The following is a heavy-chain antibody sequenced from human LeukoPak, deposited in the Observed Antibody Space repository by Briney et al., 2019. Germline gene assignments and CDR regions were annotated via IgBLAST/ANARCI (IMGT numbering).Heavy chain of an antibody. CDR2: ISGGST. CDR1: GFTVSSNE. Sequence: GGSLRLSCAASGFTVSSNEMSWVRQAPGKGLEWVSSISGGSTYYADSRKGRFTISRDNSKNTLHLQMNSLRAEDTAVYYCARDRDSSASWEVNFDYWGQGTLVTVSS. D-gene: IGHD2-2*01. V-gene: IGHV3-38-3*01. J-gene: IGHJ4*02. CDR3: ARDRDSSASWEVNFDY.